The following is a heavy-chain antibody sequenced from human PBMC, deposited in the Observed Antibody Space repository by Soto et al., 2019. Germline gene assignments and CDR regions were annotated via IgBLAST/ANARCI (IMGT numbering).Heavy chain of an antibody. CDR2: FVPMFGSA. V-gene: IGHV1-69*13. CDR3: AREDDTTGHYSWFDP. J-gene: IGHJ5*02. Sequence: SVKVSCKPSGVSFDRFTFSWVRQAPGQGLEWMGGFVPMFGSASVAQRFQGRVRITADASTGIGYMELSDLRSDDSAIYYCAREDDTTGHYSWFDPWGPGTLVTVSS. CDR1: GVSFDRFT. D-gene: IGHD3-22*01.